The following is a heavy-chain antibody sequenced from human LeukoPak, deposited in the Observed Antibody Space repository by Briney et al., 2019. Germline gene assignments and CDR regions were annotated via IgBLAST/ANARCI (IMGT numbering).Heavy chain of an antibody. D-gene: IGHD4-23*01. CDR1: GGSISSYY. J-gene: IGHJ4*02. CDR2: IYYSGST. CDR3: ARGIPDYGGNTGHYFDY. V-gene: IGHV4-59*01. Sequence: SETLSLTCTVSGGSISSYYWSWIRQPPGKGLEWIGYIYYSGSTNYNPSLKSRVTISVDTSKNQSSLKLSSVTAADTAVYYCARGIPDYGGNTGHYFDYWGQGTLVTVSS.